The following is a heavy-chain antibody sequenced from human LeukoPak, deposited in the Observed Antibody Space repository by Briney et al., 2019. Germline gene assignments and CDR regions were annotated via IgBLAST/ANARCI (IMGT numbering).Heavy chain of an antibody. CDR2: INHRGST. J-gene: IGHJ4*02. V-gene: IGHV4-34*01. Sequence: SETLSLTCAVYGESLSKYYWTWIRQSPGKGLEWIGEINHRGSTNLNPSLKSRVTFSVDTSKHQFSLKLTSMTAADAAVYYCASSVGSTDYWGQGTLVTVSS. CDR1: GESLSKYY. CDR3: ASSVGSTDY. D-gene: IGHD1-26*01.